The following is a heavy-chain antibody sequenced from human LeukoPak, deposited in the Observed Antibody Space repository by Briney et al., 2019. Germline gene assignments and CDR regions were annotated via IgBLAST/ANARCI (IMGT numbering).Heavy chain of an antibody. CDR1: GFFFSNYW. D-gene: IGHD3-3*01. CDR2: INLDGNGR. V-gene: IGHV3-7*01. CDR3: ARDTDDFQGLDI. Sequence: GGSLRLSCAASGFFFSNYWMSWVRQAQGKELEWVANINLDGNGRFYVDSVKGRFTISRDNNKKSVYLQMNSLRAEDTAVYYCARDTDDFQGLDIWGQGTRVTVSS. J-gene: IGHJ3*02.